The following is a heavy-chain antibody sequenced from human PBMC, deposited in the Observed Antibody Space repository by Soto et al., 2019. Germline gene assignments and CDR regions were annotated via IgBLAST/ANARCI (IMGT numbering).Heavy chain of an antibody. Sequence: PGGSLRLSCAASGFTFSSYAMHWARQAPGKGLEWVAVISYDGSNKYYADSVKGRFTISRDNSKNTLYLQMNSLRAEDTAVYYCARVGVIGYCSGGSCYPPYGMDVWGQGTTVTVSS. V-gene: IGHV3-30-3*01. CDR1: GFTFSSYA. CDR3: ARVGVIGYCSGGSCYPPYGMDV. J-gene: IGHJ6*02. CDR2: ISYDGSNK. D-gene: IGHD2-15*01.